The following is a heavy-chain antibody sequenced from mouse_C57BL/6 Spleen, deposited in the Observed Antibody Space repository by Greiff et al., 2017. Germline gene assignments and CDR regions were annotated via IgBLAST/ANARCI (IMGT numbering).Heavy chain of an antibody. J-gene: IGHJ3*01. CDR1: GYTFTDYY. V-gene: IGHV1-77*01. Sequence: VQLQQSGAELVQPEASVKISCKASGYTFTDYYINWVQQRPGQGLEWFGKIGPGSGSTYYNEKFKGKATLTADKSSSKAYMQLSSLTSEDSAVYFCARDLRAWFAYWGPETLVTVSA. CDR2: IGPGSGST. CDR3: ARDLRAWFAY.